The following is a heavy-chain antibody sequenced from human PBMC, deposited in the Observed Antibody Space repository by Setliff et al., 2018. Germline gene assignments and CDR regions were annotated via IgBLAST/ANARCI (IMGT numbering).Heavy chain of an antibody. J-gene: IGHJ5*01. V-gene: IGHV3-15*01. CDR1: GITFINAW. CDR2: IKSSREGATS. CDR3: ATGPRDSRNYLTWLGS. D-gene: IGHD3-22*01. Sequence: PGGSLRLSCSVSGITFINAWMTWVRQAPGKGPEWVGRIKSSREGATSDHGAPAKGRFTISGDDSKQMIFLQMHNLKTEDTGFYYCATGPRDSRNYLTWLGSWGQGTLVAVSS.